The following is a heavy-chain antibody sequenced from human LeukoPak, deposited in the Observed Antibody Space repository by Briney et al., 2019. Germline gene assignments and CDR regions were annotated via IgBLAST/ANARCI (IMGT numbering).Heavy chain of an antibody. J-gene: IGHJ6*02. CDR3: ARDTPTGTTEYYYYGMDV. D-gene: IGHD1-7*01. V-gene: IGHV3-21*01. Sequence: GGSLRLSCAASGFIFSSYSINWVRQAPGKGLEWVASISTTSTYINYVDSVKGRFTISRDNAKNSLYLQMNSLRAEDTAVYYCARDTPTGTTEYYYYGMDVWGQGTLVTVSS. CDR2: ISTTSTYI. CDR1: GFIFSSYS.